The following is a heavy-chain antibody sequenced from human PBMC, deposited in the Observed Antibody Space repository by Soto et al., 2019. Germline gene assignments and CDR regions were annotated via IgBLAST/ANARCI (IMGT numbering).Heavy chain of an antibody. CDR3: ANLAYINGSSSQIYYYAYGMDV. CDR1: GGSIPSRSSY. CDR2: IYYSGST. V-gene: IGHV4-39*01. D-gene: IGHD1-1*01. J-gene: IGHJ6*02. Sequence: QLQLQESGPGLAKPSETLSLTCTVSGGSIPSRSSYWGWIRQPPGKGLAWIGSIYYSGSTYYNPSLKRRGTLSDNVIIDHFPLKLGFVTAFVAAMDYCANLAYINGSSSQIYYYAYGMDVSGQGTTVAV.